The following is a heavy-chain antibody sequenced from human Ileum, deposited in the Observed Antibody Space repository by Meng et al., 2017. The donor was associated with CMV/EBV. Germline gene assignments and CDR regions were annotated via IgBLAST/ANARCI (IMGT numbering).Heavy chain of an antibody. Sequence: SETLSLTCTVSGGSISSYYWSWIRQPPGKGLELIGYIYYSGSTNYNPSLKSRVTISVDTSKNQSSLKLSSVTAADTAVYYCAREGVVGAPSWFDPWGQGTLVTVSS. D-gene: IGHD1-26*01. J-gene: IGHJ5*02. CDR2: IYYSGST. CDR3: AREGVVGAPSWFDP. CDR1: GGSISSYY. V-gene: IGHV4-59*01.